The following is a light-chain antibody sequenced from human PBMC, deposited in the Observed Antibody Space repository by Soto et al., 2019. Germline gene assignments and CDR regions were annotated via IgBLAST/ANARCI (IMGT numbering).Light chain of an antibody. CDR1: QDVLTN. CDR3: QRYGS. CDR2: GAS. Sequence: EIVRTQSPATLSVSPGERATLSCRASQDVLTNLAWYQQKPGKSPRLLIYGASSRATGIPDRFSGSGSGTDFTLTISRLEPEDFAVYYCQRYGSFGQGTKVDIK. V-gene: IGKV3-20*01. J-gene: IGKJ1*01.